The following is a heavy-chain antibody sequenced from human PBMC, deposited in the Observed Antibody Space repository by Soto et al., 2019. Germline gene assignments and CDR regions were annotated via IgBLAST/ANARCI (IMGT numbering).Heavy chain of an antibody. D-gene: IGHD3-22*01. V-gene: IGHV1-18*01. CDR2: ISAYNGNT. Sequence: QVQLVQSGAEVKKPGASVKVSCKASGYTFTSYGISWVRQAPGQGLEWMGWISAYNGNTNYAQKLQGRVTMTTGTSTSTAYMELRSLRSDDTAVYYCARCPQARGSGYYSAAFDPWGQGTLVTVSS. CDR1: GYTFTSYG. J-gene: IGHJ5*02. CDR3: ARCPQARGSGYYSAAFDP.